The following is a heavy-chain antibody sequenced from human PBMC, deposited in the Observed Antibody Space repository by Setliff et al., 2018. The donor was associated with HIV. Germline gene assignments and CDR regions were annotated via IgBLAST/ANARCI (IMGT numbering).Heavy chain of an antibody. Sequence: PSETLSLTCTVSGQFISDGYYWGWIRQPPGKGLEWIGSVYHSGKTYYNPSLKSRVTMSADTSKNQISLMLRSMTAADTAVYYCAKHDFGEGSCFDPWGQGSLVTVSS. V-gene: IGHV4-38-2*02. CDR3: AKHDFGEGSCFDP. D-gene: IGHD3-16*01. CDR2: VYHSGKT. J-gene: IGHJ5*02. CDR1: GQFISDGYY.